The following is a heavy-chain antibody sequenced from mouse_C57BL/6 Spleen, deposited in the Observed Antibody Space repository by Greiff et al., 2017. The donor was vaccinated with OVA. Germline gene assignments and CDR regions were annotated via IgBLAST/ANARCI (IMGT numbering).Heavy chain of an antibody. J-gene: IGHJ1*03. CDR3: VRHLGLGYFDV. D-gene: IGHD4-1*01. CDR1: GFSFNTYA. Sequence: EVQRVESGGGLVQPKGSLKLSCAASGFSFNTYAMTWLRQAPGKGLEWVARIRSKSNNYATYYADSVKDRFTISRDDSESMLYLQMNNLKTEDTAMYYCVRHLGLGYFDVWGTGTTVTVSS. CDR2: IRSKSNNYAT. V-gene: IGHV10-1*01.